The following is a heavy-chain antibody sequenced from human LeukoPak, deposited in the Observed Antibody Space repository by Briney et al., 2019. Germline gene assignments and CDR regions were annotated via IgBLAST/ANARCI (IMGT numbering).Heavy chain of an antibody. CDR3: ARLVYSTSWYHGLFQR. CDR1: GYSFTSYW. V-gene: IGHV5-51*01. Sequence: GGSLKISCKGSGYSFTSYWIGWVRQMPAKGLEWMGIIYPGDSDTRYSPSFRGQVTISADKSISTAYLQWNSLKASDTAVYYCARLVYSTSWYHGLFQRWGQGTLVTVSS. J-gene: IGHJ1*01. D-gene: IGHD6-13*01. CDR2: IYPGDSDT.